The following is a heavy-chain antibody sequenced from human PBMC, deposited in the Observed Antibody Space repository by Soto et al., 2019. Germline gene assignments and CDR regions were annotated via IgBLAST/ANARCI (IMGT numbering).Heavy chain of an antibody. CDR2: ISYDGTNK. CDR3: ARGEGYFDY. Sequence: SGGGVVQPGRSLRLSCAASGFTFSSYAMDWVRQAPGKGLEWVAFISYDGTNKYYPDSVKGRFTISRDNSKNTLYLQMNSLRTEDTAVYYCARGEGYFDYWGQGTLVTVSS. D-gene: IGHD1-26*01. CDR1: GFTFSSYA. V-gene: IGHV3-30-3*01. J-gene: IGHJ4*02.